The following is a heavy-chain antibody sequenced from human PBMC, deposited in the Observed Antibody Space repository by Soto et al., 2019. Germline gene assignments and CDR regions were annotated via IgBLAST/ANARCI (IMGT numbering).Heavy chain of an antibody. J-gene: IGHJ2*01. V-gene: IGHV3-11*01. Sequence: QVQLVESGGGLVKPGGSLRLSCAASGFTFSDYYMSWIRQAPGKGLEWVSYISSGSTIYYADSVKGRFTISRDNAKNSLYLQMNSLRAEDTAVYYCARGKISGWTYWGYFDLWGRGTLVTVSS. CDR2: ISSGSTI. CDR1: GFTFSDYY. CDR3: ARGKISGWTYWGYFDL. D-gene: IGHD6-19*01.